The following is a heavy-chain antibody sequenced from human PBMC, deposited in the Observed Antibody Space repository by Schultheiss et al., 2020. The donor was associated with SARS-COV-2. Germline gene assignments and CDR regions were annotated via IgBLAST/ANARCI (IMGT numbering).Heavy chain of an antibody. Sequence: SETLSLTCTVSGGSISSYYWSWIRQPAGKGLEWIGRIYTSGSTNYNPSLKSRVTISVDTSKNQFSLKLSSVTSADTAVYYCARGRHQSDWFDPWGQGTLVTVSS. J-gene: IGHJ5*02. CDR2: IYTSGST. CDR1: GGSISSYY. CDR3: ARGRHQSDWFDP. V-gene: IGHV4-4*07. D-gene: IGHD2-2*01.